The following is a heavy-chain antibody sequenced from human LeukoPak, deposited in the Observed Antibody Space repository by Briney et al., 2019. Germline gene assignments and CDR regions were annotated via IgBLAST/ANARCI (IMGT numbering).Heavy chain of an antibody. CDR3: ATPGIAVAYDAFDI. CDR1: GGSISSSSYY. V-gene: IGHV4-39*01. J-gene: IGHJ3*02. D-gene: IGHD6-19*01. CDR2: IYYSGST. Sequence: SETLSLTCTVSGGSISSSSYYWGWIRQPPGKGLEWIGSIYYSGSTYYNPSLKSRVTISVDTSKNQFSLKLSSVTAADTAVCYCATPGIAVAYDAFDIWGQGTMVTVSS.